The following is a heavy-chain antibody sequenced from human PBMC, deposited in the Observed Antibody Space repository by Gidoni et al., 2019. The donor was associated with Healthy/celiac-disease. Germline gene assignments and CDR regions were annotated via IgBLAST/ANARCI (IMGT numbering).Heavy chain of an antibody. V-gene: IGHV3-30*18. J-gene: IGHJ4*02. D-gene: IGHD2-15*01. CDR1: GFTFSSYG. CDR2: ISYDGSNK. CDR3: AKEQWGWYWPINQPFDY. Sequence: QVQLVESGGGVVQPGRSLRLSCAASGFTFSSYGMHWVRQAPGKGLEWVAVISYDGSNKYYADSVKGRFTISRDNSKNTLYLQMNSLRAEDTAVYYCAKEQWGWYWPINQPFDYWGQGTLVTVSS.